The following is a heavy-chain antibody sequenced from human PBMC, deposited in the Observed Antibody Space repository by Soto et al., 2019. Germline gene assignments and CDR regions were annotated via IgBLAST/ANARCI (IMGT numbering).Heavy chain of an antibody. CDR2: IYHSGST. Sequence: LPLTCAVSGGSISSSNWWSWVRQPPGKGLEWIGEIYHSGSTNYNPSLKSRVTISVDKSKNQFSLKLSSVTAADTAVYYCASDGCSGGSCYSGVGRFDPWGQGTLVTVSS. V-gene: IGHV4-4*02. J-gene: IGHJ5*02. D-gene: IGHD2-15*01. CDR1: GGSISSSNW. CDR3: ASDGCSGGSCYSGVGRFDP.